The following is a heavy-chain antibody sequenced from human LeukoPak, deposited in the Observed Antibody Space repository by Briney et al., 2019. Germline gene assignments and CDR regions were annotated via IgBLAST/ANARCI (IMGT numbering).Heavy chain of an antibody. Sequence: ETLSLTCAVYGGSFSGYYMSWVRQAPGKGLEWVSVIYSGGSTYYADSVKGRFTISRDNSKNTLYLQMNSLRAEDTAVYYCAREGSGRGFQHWGQGTLVTVSS. J-gene: IGHJ1*01. V-gene: IGHV3-66*01. CDR2: IYSGGST. CDR3: AREGSGRGFQH. D-gene: IGHD1-26*01. CDR1: GGSFSGYY.